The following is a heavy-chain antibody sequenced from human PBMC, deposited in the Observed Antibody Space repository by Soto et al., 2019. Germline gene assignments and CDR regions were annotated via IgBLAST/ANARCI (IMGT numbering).Heavy chain of an antibody. Sequence: GGSLRLSCAASGFTFSSYAMSWVRQAPGKGLEWVSTLSGSSGSIYYAESVKGRFTISRDNSKNTLYLQVNSLRAEDTAVYYCAKDLVVVPAAGDSFDIWGQGTMVTVSS. CDR3: AKDLVVVPAAGDSFDI. J-gene: IGHJ3*02. V-gene: IGHV3-23*01. CDR1: GFTFSSYA. D-gene: IGHD2-2*01. CDR2: LSGSSGSI.